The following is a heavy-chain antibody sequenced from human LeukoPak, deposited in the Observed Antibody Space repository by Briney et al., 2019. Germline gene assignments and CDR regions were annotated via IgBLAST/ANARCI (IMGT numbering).Heavy chain of an antibody. CDR3: ARGRVGRGYSANVDY. CDR2: IYSGGST. J-gene: IGHJ4*02. D-gene: IGHD1-1*01. Sequence: SQTLSLTFTVSGGSISSRSYYWTWIRQPAGKGLEWIGRIYSGGSTNYNPSLESRVTISLDTSKNQFSLRLSSVTAADTAVYYCARGRVGRGYSANVDYWGQGTLVTVSS. V-gene: IGHV4-61*02. CDR1: GGSISSRSYY.